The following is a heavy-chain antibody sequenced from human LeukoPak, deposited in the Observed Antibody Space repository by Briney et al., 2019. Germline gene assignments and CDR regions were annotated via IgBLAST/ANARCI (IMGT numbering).Heavy chain of an antibody. CDR1: GYTFTDYY. CDR2: INPNSGGT. J-gene: IGHJ2*01. V-gene: IGHV1-2*06. CDR3: ARDKVGATHYWYFDL. D-gene: IGHD1-26*01. Sequence: ASVKVSCKASGYTFTDYYIHWVRQAPGQGLEWMGHINPNSGGTNYAQNFQGRVTMTRDTSISTAHMELSSLRSEDTAVYYCARDKVGATHYWYFDLWGRGTLVTVSS.